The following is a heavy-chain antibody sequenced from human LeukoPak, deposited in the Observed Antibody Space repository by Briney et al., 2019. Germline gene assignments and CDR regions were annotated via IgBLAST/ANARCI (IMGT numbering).Heavy chain of an antibody. CDR2: INHSGST. CDR1: GGSFSGYY. V-gene: IGHV4-34*01. D-gene: IGHD2-2*01. CDR3: ARRGVPAAIYYFDY. J-gene: IGHJ4*02. Sequence: SETLSLTCAVYGGSFSGYYWSWIRQPPGKGLEWIGEINHSGSTNYNPSLKSRVTISVDTSKNQFPLKLSSVTAADTAVYYCARRGVPAAIYYFDYWGQGTLVTVSS.